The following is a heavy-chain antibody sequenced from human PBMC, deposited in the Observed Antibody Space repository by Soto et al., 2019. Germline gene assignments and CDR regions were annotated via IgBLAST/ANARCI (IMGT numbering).Heavy chain of an antibody. CDR2: IIPISGTA. Sequence: QVQLVQSGAEVKKPGSSVKVSCKASGGTFSSYAISWVRQAPGQGLEWMGGIIPISGTANYAQKFQGRVRITADESTCSADMELGSLRSEDTAVYYCARSQGSSTSLEIYYYYYYGMDVWGQGTMVTVSS. CDR1: GGTFSSYA. J-gene: IGHJ6*02. CDR3: ARSQGSSTSLEIYYYYYYGMDV. V-gene: IGHV1-69*01. D-gene: IGHD2-2*01.